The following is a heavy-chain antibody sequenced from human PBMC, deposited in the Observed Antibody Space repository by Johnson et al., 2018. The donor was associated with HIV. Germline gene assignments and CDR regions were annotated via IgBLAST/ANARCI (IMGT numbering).Heavy chain of an antibody. D-gene: IGHD3-22*01. CDR3: AKVYYDSSGYGAFDI. J-gene: IGHJ3*02. CDR2: IYSGGST. Sequence: EVQLVESGGGVVQPGGSLRLSCAASGFTVSSNYMSWVRQAPGKGLEWVSVIYSGGSTYYADSVKGRFTISRDNSKNTLYLQMNSLRAEDTAVYYCAKVYYDSSGYGAFDIWGQGTMVTVSS. CDR1: GFTVSSNY. V-gene: IGHV3-66*01.